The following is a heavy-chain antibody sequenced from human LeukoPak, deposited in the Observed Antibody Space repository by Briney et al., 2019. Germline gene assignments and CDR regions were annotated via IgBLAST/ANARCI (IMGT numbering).Heavy chain of an antibody. Sequence: SETLSLTCTVSGDSITNYYWIWIRQPPGKGLEWIGYIHYSGSTNYNPSLKSRVTISVDTSKNQFSLKLSSVTAADTAVYYCARGRYYYYSMDVWGKGTTVTVSS. CDR2: IHYSGST. J-gene: IGHJ6*03. CDR1: GDSITNYY. CDR3: ARGRYYYYSMDV. V-gene: IGHV4-59*01.